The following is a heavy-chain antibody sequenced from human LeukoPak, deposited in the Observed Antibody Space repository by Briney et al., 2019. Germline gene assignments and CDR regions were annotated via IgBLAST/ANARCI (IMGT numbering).Heavy chain of an antibody. CDR2: INTNTGNP. D-gene: IGHD2-15*01. CDR3: ASLPGGYCSGGSCYEFDY. CDR1: GYTFTSYA. V-gene: IGHV7-4-1*02. J-gene: IGHJ4*02. Sequence: RASVKVSCKASGYTFTSYAVNWVRQAPGQGLEWMGWINTNTGNPTYAQGFTGRFVFSLDTSVSTAYLQISSLKAEDTAVYYCASLPGGYCSGGSCYEFDYWGQGTLVTVSS.